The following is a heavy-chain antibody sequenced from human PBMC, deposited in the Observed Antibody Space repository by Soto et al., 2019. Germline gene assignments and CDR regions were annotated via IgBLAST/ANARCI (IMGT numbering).Heavy chain of an antibody. V-gene: IGHV1-2*04. D-gene: IGHD3-10*01. CDR3: ARGSLHYYGSGSYYYYYYGMDV. Sequence: QVQLVQSGAEVKKPGASVKVSCKASGYTFTGYYMHWVRQAPGQGLEWMGWINPNSGGTNYAQKFQGWVTMTRDTSMSTAYMELSRLRSDDTAVYYCARGSLHYYGSGSYYYYYYGMDVWGQGTTVTVSS. J-gene: IGHJ6*02. CDR1: GYTFTGYY. CDR2: INPNSGGT.